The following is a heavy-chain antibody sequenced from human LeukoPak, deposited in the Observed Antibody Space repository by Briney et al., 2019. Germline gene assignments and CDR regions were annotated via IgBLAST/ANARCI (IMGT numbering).Heavy chain of an antibody. CDR2: IKQDGSEK. CDR3: AISSTSCYTFLCYFDY. CDR1: GFTFSSYW. V-gene: IGHV3-7*03. D-gene: IGHD2-2*02. Sequence: GGSLRLSCAASGFTFSSYWMSWVRQAPGKGLEWVANIKQDGSEKYYVDSVKGRFTISRDNAKNSLYLQMNSLRAEDTAVYYCAISSTSCYTFLCYFDYWGQGTLVTVSS. J-gene: IGHJ4*02.